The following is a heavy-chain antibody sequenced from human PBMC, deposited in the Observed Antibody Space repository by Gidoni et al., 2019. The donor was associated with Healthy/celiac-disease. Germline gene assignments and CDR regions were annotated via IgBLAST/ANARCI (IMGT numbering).Heavy chain of an antibody. CDR2: IKSKTDGGTT. Sequence: EVQLVESGGGLVKPGGSLRLSCAASGFTFSNAWMSWVRQAPGKGLEWVGRIKSKTDGGTTDYAAPVKGRFTISRDDSKNTLYLQMNSLKTEDTAVYYCTTFVIQDYVWGSYRLDYWGQGTLVTVSS. CDR1: GFTFSNAW. D-gene: IGHD3-16*02. V-gene: IGHV3-15*01. J-gene: IGHJ4*02. CDR3: TTFVIQDYVWGSYRLDY.